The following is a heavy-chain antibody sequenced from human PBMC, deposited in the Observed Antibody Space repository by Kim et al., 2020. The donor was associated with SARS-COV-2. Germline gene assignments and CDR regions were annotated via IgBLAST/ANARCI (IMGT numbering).Heavy chain of an antibody. Sequence: VTTYAQKFQGRVTLTRDTSANAAYMECSNLRSDDTAVYYCARVRGNGHFAYWGQGTLVTVSS. CDR2: VT. J-gene: IGHJ4*02. V-gene: IGHV1-2*02. D-gene: IGHD3-10*01. CDR3: ARVRGNGHFAY.